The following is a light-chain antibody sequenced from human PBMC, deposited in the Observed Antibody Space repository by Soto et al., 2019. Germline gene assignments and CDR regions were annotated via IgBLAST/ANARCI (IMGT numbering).Light chain of an antibody. CDR3: QQSYSNPQA. CDR2: DAS. CDR1: RSVNLW. Sequence: DNEMTQSPSTLSASVGDRGTLTCRASRSVNLWLAWYQQKTGKAPKILIYDASSLESGVPSRFSGSGSGTDFTLTISSLQPEDFETYYCQQSYSNPQAFGQGTKVDIK. J-gene: IGKJ1*01. V-gene: IGKV1-5*01.